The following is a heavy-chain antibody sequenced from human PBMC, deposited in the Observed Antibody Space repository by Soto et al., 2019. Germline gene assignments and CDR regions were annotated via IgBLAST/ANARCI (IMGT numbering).Heavy chain of an antibody. V-gene: IGHV3-30*18. J-gene: IGHJ6*03. Sequence: QVQLVESGGGVVQPEKSLRLSCAASGFTFSSFGMHWVRQAPGKGLEWVAVISPYDGNDIYYSDSVKGRFTISRDNSKETLYLQMNNLRPNDTAVYYCAKGPLYYYYSFIDVWGTGTPVTVSS. CDR1: GFTFSSFG. CDR3: AKGPLYYYYSFIDV. CDR2: ISPYDGNDI.